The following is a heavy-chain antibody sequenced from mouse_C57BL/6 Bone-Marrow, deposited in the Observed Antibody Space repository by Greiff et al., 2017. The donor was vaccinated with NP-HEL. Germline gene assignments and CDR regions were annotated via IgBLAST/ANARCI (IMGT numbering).Heavy chain of an antibody. CDR2: INPYNGGT. D-gene: IGHD2-3*01. CDR1: GYTFTDYY. Sequence: EVQLVESGPVLVKPGASVKMSCKASGYTFTDYYMNWVKQSHGKSLEWIGVINPYNGGTSYNQKFKGKATLTVDKSSSTAYMELNSLTSEDSAVYYCARSGDGIDYWGQGTTLTVSS. CDR3: ARSGDGIDY. V-gene: IGHV1-19*01. J-gene: IGHJ2*01.